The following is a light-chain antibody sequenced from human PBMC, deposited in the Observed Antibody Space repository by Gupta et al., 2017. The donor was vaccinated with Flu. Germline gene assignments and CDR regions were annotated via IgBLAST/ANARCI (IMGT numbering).Light chain of an antibody. CDR3: QQKDNSSWT. J-gene: IGKJ1*01. CDR1: PGISNY. CDR2: ATS. V-gene: IGKV1-8*01. Sequence: AMHTTTSPSSVYASTRDRTAITSRASPGISNYLTWYQQKPGNARKLLVYATSTVQSGVPSRFSDSGSGTNFTVTIDWRRAEDFATYYCQQKDNSSWTFGQGTTVEIK.